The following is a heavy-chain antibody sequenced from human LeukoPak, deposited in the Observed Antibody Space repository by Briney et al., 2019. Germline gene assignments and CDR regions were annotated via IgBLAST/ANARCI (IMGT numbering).Heavy chain of an antibody. Sequence: PGGSLRLSCDASGFTFCDYYMTWIRQAPGKGLEWISYLTSSGTSTYYPVSVRGRFTISRDNARNSVYLQMKYLRADDTAVYYCARDVGATTSATFDLWGQGTMVTVSS. CDR3: ARDVGATTSATFDL. CDR2: LTSSGTST. V-gene: IGHV3-11*01. D-gene: IGHD1-26*01. CDR1: GFTFCDYY. J-gene: IGHJ3*01.